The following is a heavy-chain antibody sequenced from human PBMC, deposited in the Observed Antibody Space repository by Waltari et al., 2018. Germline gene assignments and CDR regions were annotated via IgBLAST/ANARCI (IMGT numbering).Heavy chain of an antibody. CDR2: ISSDGTNK. CDR1: GFTIKDFA. CDR3: ARGDCSSTSCYSLES. Sequence: QVHLVESGGGVVQSGKYLSLSCAASGFTIKDFAMHWVRQAPGQGLEWVSVISSDGTNKYYADSVKGRFTISRDNSGGTLYLQMNSLRPQDTAIYFCARGDCSSTSCYSLESWGHGTLVTVS. J-gene: IGHJ1*01. D-gene: IGHD2-2*01. V-gene: IGHV3-30*01.